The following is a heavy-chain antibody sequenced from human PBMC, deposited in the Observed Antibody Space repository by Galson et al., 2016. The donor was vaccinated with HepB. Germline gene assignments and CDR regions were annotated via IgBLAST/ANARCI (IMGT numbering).Heavy chain of an antibody. CDR1: GFTFSTYA. V-gene: IGHV3-23*01. CDR2: ISGSGSST. J-gene: IGHJ5*02. Sequence: SLRLSCAASGFTFSTYAMSWVRQAPGKGLEWVSLISGSGSSTFYADSVKGRFTISRDNSKNTLYLQMNSLRAEDTAVYYCAKRYCSRGSCYHVDHWGQGTLVTVSS. CDR3: AKRYCSRGSCYHVDH. D-gene: IGHD2-15*01.